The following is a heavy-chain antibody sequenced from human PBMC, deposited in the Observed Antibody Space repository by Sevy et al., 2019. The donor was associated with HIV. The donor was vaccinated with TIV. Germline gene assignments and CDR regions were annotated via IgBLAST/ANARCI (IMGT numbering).Heavy chain of an antibody. CDR3: AREDWNYGGDYYYGMDV. D-gene: IGHD1-7*01. J-gene: IGHJ6*02. CDR1: RDSVSNNNAA. Sequence: SQTLSLTCAISRDSVSNNNAAWNWIRQSPSRGLEWLGRTYYRSKWYNDYAVSVKSRITINPDTSTNKFSLQLNSVTPDDTAVYYCAREDWNYGGDYYYGMDVWGQGTTVTVSS. CDR2: TYYRSKWYN. V-gene: IGHV6-1*01.